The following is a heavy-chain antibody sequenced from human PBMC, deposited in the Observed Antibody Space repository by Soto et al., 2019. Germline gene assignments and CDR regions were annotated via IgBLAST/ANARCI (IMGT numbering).Heavy chain of an antibody. CDR3: AREVATMQPGDGYRYGAFDY. CDR1: GGTFSSYA. Sequence: SVKVSCKASGGTFSSYAISWVRQAPGQGPEWMGGIIPTFGTPNYAQKFQGRVTITADESTSTAYMELSSLRSEDTAVYYCAREVATMQPGDGYRYGAFDYWDQGTLVTVSS. V-gene: IGHV1-69*13. D-gene: IGHD5-18*01. J-gene: IGHJ4*02. CDR2: IIPTFGTP.